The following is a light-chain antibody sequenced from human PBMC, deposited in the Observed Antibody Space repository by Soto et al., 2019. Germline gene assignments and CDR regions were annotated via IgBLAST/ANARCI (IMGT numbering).Light chain of an antibody. J-gene: IGLJ2*01. CDR3: AAWDESRNGPV. Sequence: QSVLTQPPSVSGAPRQRVTISCSGSNSNIGNNDVDWYQQLPGKAPKLLIYYDDLLPSGVSDRFSGSKSGTTASLAISGLQSEDEAGDYCAAWDESRNGPVFGGGTKLTVL. CDR2: YDD. V-gene: IGLV1-36*01. CDR1: NSNIGNND.